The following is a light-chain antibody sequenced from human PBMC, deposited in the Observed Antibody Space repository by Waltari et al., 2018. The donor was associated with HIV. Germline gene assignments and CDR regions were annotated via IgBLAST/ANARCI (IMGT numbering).Light chain of an antibody. CDR3: LSYTITNTLV. J-gene: IGLJ3*02. Sequence: QSALTQPASVSGSPGQSITISCTGTSSDIGGHCSVSWYQQLPGKAPKLMIYAVTYRPSGVSNRFSGSKSGNTASLTISGLQGEDEADYYCLSYTITNTLVFGGGTKLTVL. V-gene: IGLV2-14*01. CDR2: AVT. CDR1: SSDIGGHCS.